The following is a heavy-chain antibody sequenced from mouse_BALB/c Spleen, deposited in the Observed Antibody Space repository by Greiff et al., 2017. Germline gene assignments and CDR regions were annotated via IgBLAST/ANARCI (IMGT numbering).Heavy chain of an antibody. CDR3: ARFLKFITTAHWYFDV. V-gene: IGHV1S29*02. Sequence: EVQLQQSGPELVKPGASVKISCKASGYTFTDYNMHWVKQSHGKSLEWIGYIYPYNGGTGYNQKFKSKATLTVDNSSSTAYMELRSLTSEDSAVYYCARFLKFITTAHWYFDVWGAGTTVTVSS. J-gene: IGHJ1*01. CDR1: GYTFTDYN. D-gene: IGHD1-2*01. CDR2: IYPYNGGT.